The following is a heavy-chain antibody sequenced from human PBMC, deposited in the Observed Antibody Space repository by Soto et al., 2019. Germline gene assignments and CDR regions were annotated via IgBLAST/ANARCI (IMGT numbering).Heavy chain of an antibody. CDR3: ARDHIAVVTVAAFDI. V-gene: IGHV1-69*13. J-gene: IGHJ3*02. CDR1: GGTFSSYA. CDR2: IIPIFGTA. Sequence: ASVKVSCKASGGTFSSYAISWVRQAPGQGLEWMGGIIPIFGTANYAQKFQGRVTITADESTSTAYMELSSLRSGDTAVYYCARDHIAVVTVAAFDIWGQGTMVTVSS. D-gene: IGHD3-22*01.